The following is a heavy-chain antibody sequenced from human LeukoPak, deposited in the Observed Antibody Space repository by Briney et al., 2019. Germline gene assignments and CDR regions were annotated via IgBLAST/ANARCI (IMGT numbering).Heavy chain of an antibody. CDR1: GYSISSGYY. J-gene: IGHJ4*02. Sequence: SVTQCLTCAVSGYSISSGYYWGWIGQPPGKGLEWIGSIYHSGTTYYNQSLKSRDTIPVDMPKNQFSLKLSSVTAADTAVYYCARHRDYGDHDYWGQGTLVTVSS. D-gene: IGHD4-17*01. CDR2: IYHSGTT. CDR3: ARHRDYGDHDY. V-gene: IGHV4-38-2*01.